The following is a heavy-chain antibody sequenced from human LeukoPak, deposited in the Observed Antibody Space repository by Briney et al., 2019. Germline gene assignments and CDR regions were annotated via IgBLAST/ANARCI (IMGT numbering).Heavy chain of an antibody. CDR3: AKDGGQGADY. J-gene: IGHJ4*02. CDR2: ISSSSYI. CDR1: GFTFSSYS. Sequence: PGGSLRLSCAASGFTFSSYSMNWVRQAPGKGLEWVSSISSSSYIYYADSVKGRFTISRDNAKNSLYLQMNSLRAEDMAVYYCAKDGGQGADYWGQGTLVSVSS. V-gene: IGHV3-21*04. D-gene: IGHD3-16*01.